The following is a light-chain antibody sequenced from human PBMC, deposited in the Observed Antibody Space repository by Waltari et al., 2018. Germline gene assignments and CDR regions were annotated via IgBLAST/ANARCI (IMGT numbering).Light chain of an antibody. Sequence: QSALTQPPPVSGSPAQSVPLSCTGTNSSVGYFNPVTWYQKAPGTAPKLLIFEVTNRPSGVPDRFSGSKSGNTASLTISGLQADDETDYYCMSYTTSDTWVFGGGTKVTVL. CDR2: EVT. V-gene: IGLV2-18*02. CDR1: NSSVGYFNP. CDR3: MSYTTSDTWV. J-gene: IGLJ3*02.